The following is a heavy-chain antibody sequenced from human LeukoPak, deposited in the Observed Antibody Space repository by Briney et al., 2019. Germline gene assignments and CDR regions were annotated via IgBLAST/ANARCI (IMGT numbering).Heavy chain of an antibody. CDR2: INHSGST. D-gene: IGHD6-13*01. J-gene: IGHJ4*02. CDR3: ARDSAYSSSWNFDY. CDR1: GGSFSGYY. Sequence: SETLSLTCAVYGGSFSGYYWSWIRQPPGKGLEWIGEINHSGSTNYNPSLKSRVTISVDTSKNQFSLKLSSVTAADTAVYYCARDSAYSSSWNFDYWGQGTLVTVSS. V-gene: IGHV4-34*01.